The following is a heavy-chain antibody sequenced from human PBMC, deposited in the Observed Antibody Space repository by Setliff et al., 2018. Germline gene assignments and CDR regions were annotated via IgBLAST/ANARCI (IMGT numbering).Heavy chain of an antibody. Sequence: PGGSLRLSCAASGFTFSSYAITWVRQAPGKGLEWVSMISGSAQTTYYADSVKGRFTISRDNSKSTVYLDVNSLRAEDTAVYYCAADFPGGAFPFDYLGQGTMVTVSS. V-gene: IGHV3-23*01. D-gene: IGHD2-8*02. CDR3: AADFPGGAFPFDY. CDR1: GFTFSSYA. J-gene: IGHJ4*02. CDR2: ISGSAQTT.